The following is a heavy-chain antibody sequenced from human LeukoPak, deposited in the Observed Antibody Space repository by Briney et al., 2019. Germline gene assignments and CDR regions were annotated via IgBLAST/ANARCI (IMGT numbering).Heavy chain of an antibody. CDR3: ARARLSIVRGITNFDY. CDR2: INHSGST. CDR1: GGSFSGYY. J-gene: IGHJ4*02. D-gene: IGHD3-10*01. V-gene: IGHV4-34*01. Sequence: SETLSLTCAVYGGSFSGYYWSWIRQPPGKGLEWIGEINHSGSTFYNPSLKSRVTISVDTSKNQFSLILSSVTAADTAVYFCARARLSIVRGITNFDYWGQGTVVTVSS.